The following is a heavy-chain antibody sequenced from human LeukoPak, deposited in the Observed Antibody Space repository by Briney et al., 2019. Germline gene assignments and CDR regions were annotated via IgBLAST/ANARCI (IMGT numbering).Heavy chain of an antibody. Sequence: ASVKVSCKASGYTFTGYAMHWVRQAPGQRLEWMGWINAGNGNTKYSQKFQGRVTITRDTSASTAYMELSSLRSEDTAVYYCARGSRVTMVRGVITPDDYWGQGTLVTVSS. D-gene: IGHD3-10*01. J-gene: IGHJ4*02. CDR2: INAGNGNT. CDR3: ARGSRVTMVRGVITPDDY. CDR1: GYTFTGYA. V-gene: IGHV1-3*01.